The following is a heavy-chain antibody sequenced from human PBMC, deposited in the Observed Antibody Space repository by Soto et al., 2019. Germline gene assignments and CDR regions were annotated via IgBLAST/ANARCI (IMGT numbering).Heavy chain of an antibody. D-gene: IGHD3-10*01. CDR1: GFTFSNAW. Sequence: EVQLVESGGGLVKPGGSLRLSCAASGFTFSNAWMNWVRQAPGKGLEWVGRIKSKTDGETTDYAAPVKGRFTISRDDSKNTLYLQMNSLKTEDTAVYYCTTAPYGSGSYFKWYFDYWGQGTLVTVSS. V-gene: IGHV3-15*07. J-gene: IGHJ4*02. CDR2: IKSKTDGETT. CDR3: TTAPYGSGSYFKWYFDY.